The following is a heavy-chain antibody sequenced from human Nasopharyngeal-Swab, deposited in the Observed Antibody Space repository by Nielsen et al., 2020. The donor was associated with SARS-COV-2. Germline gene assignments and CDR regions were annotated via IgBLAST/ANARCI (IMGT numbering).Heavy chain of an antibody. Sequence: SLNISCAASGFTFSSYWLSWVRQAPGKGLEWVANIKQDGSEKYYVDSVKGRFTISRDNAKNSLYLQMNSLRAEDTAVYYCARDVRYDGIDYWGQGTLVTVSS. J-gene: IGHJ4*02. V-gene: IGHV3-7*01. CDR3: ARDVRYDGIDY. CDR1: GFTFSSYW. D-gene: IGHD3-22*01. CDR2: IKQDGSEK.